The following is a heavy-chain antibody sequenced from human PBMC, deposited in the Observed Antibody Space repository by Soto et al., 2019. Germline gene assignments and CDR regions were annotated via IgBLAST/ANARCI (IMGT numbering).Heavy chain of an antibody. CDR3: ARHVGVPGTRGFDY. D-gene: IGHD6-19*01. CDR2: IYPSGTT. CDR1: GGSISSNFW. V-gene: IGHV4-4*02. Sequence: SETLSLTCGVSGGSISSNFWWSWVRQPPGKGLEWIGEIYPSGTTNYNPSLKSRVTISLDKSKNQLSLRLNSVTAADTAVFYCARHVGVPGTRGFDYWGQGTLVTVSS. J-gene: IGHJ4*02.